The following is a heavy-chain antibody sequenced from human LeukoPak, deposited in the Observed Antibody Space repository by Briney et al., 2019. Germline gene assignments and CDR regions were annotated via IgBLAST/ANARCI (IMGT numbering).Heavy chain of an antibody. CDR3: ARGSGGDY. Sequence: GGSLRLSCAASGFTFSSYEMNWVRQAPGKGLEWVSYIGYSGITIYYADSVKGRFTISRDNAKNSLFLQMNSLRADDTALYYCARGSGGDYWGQGTLVTVSS. J-gene: IGHJ4*02. V-gene: IGHV3-48*03. CDR2: IGYSGITI. CDR1: GFTFSSYE.